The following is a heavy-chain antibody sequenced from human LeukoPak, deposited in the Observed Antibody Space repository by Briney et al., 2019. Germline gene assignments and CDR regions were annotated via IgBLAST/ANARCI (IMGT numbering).Heavy chain of an antibody. D-gene: IGHD1-14*01. V-gene: IGHV1-2*02. J-gene: IGHJ6*02. CDR1: GYTFTGYY. CDR3: ARDTSITYYYYGMDV. CDR2: INPNSGGT. Sequence: ASVKVSCKASGYTFTGYYMHWVRQAPGQGLEWMGWINPNSGGTNYVQKFQGRVTMTRDTSISTAYMELSRLRSDDTAVYYCARDTSITYYYYGMDVWGQGTTVTVSS.